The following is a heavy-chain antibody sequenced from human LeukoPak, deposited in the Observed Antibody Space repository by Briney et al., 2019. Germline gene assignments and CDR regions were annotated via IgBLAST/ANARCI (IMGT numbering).Heavy chain of an antibody. D-gene: IGHD6-19*01. Sequence: PGGSLRLSCAASGFTFSSYAMNWVRQAPGKGRWWVSSISGSAGGAYYADSVKGRLTISRDNSKNTLYLQMNSLRAEDTAVYYCAKGTYSSGWGAFDIWGQGTMVTVSS. V-gene: IGHV3-23*01. J-gene: IGHJ3*02. CDR1: GFTFSSYA. CDR2: ISGSAGGA. CDR3: AKGTYSSGWGAFDI.